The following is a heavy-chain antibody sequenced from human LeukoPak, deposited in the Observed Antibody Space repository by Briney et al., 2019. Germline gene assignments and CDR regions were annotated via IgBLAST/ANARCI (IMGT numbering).Heavy chain of an antibody. V-gene: IGHV3-43*01. CDR2: ISWDGGST. Sequence: GGSLRLSCAASGFTFDDYTMHWVRQAPGKGLEWVSLISWDGGSTYYADSVKGRFTISRDNSKNSLYLQMNSLRTEDTALYYCAKAGYYDSSDGAEYFQHWGQGTLVTVSS. CDR1: GFTFDDYT. CDR3: AKAGYYDSSDGAEYFQH. J-gene: IGHJ1*01. D-gene: IGHD3-22*01.